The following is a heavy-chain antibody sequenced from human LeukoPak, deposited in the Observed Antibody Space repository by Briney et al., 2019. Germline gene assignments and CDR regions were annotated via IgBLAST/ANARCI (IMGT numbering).Heavy chain of an antibody. CDR3: AREKAYGDYDYYYGMDV. Sequence: ASVKVSCKASGGTFSSYAISWVRQAPGQGLEWMGGIIPIFGTANYAQKFQGRVTITADESTSTAYMELSSLRSEDTAVYYCAREKAYGDYDYYYGMDVWGQGTTVTVSS. V-gene: IGHV1-69*13. CDR1: GGTFSSYA. J-gene: IGHJ6*02. CDR2: IIPIFGTA. D-gene: IGHD4-17*01.